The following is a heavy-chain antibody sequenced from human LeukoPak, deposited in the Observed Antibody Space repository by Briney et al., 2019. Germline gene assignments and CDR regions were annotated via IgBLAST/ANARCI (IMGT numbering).Heavy chain of an antibody. CDR2: INHSGST. J-gene: IGHJ6*02. Sequence: PSETLSLTCAVYGGSFSGYYWSWIRQPPGKGLEWIGEINHSGSTNYNPSLKSRVTISVDTSKNQFSLKLSSVTAADTAVYYCARDYYYGEVTDYYYYGMDVWGQGTTVTVSS. V-gene: IGHV4-34*01. D-gene: IGHD3-10*01. CDR3: ARDYYYGEVTDYYYYGMDV. CDR1: GGSFSGYY.